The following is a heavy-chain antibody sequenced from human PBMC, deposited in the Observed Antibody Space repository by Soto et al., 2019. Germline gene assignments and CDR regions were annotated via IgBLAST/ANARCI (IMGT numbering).Heavy chain of an antibody. Sequence: QVQLQESGPGLVKASQTLSLICSVSGESISSGGYYWSWIRHHPGKGLEWIGYIYDSESAYYNPYLKSRVTISMDTSKNHFATQLSSVTAADTAVYYCARASSSSSAADYWGQGTLITVSS. CDR1: GESISSGGYY. V-gene: IGHV4-31*03. CDR3: ARASSSSSAADY. J-gene: IGHJ4*02. D-gene: IGHD6-6*01. CDR2: IYDSESA.